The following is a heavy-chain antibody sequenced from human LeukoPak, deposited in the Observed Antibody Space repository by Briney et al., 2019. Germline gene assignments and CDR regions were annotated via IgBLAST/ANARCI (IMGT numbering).Heavy chain of an antibody. D-gene: IGHD3-10*01. Sequence: GGSLRLSCAASGFTFSNAWMSWVRQAPGKGLEWVGRIKSKTDGGTTDYAAPVKGRFTIARDDSKNTLFLQMNSLRAEDTAVYYCARVAMVRGETNWGFYYYHMDVWGKGTTVTISS. J-gene: IGHJ6*03. CDR3: ARVAMVRGETNWGFYYYHMDV. CDR1: GFTFSNAW. V-gene: IGHV3-15*01. CDR2: IKSKTDGGTT.